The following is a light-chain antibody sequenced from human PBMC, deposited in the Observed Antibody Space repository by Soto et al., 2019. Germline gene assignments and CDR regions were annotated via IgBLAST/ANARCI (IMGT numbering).Light chain of an antibody. CDR2: GNS. Sequence: QSVLTQPPSVSGAPGQRVTISCTGSSANIGAGYDVHWYQQLPGTAPKLLIYGNSNRPSGVPDRFSGSKSGTSASLAITGLQAEDEADYYCQSYASSLSGWVFGGGTKVPVL. CDR1: SANIGAGYD. J-gene: IGLJ3*02. V-gene: IGLV1-40*01. CDR3: QSYASSLSGWV.